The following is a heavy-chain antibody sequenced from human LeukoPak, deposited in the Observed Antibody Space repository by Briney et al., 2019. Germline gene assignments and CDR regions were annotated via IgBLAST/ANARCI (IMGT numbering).Heavy chain of an antibody. CDR3: TRRGGVAASEYYMDV. D-gene: IGHD6-13*01. Sequence: GGSLRLSCAASGFTFSNAWMSWVRQASGKGLEWVGRIRSKANSYATAYAASVKGRFTISRDDSKNTAYLQMNSLKTEDTAVYYCTRRGGVAASEYYMDVWGKGTTVTVSS. CDR1: GFTFSNAW. J-gene: IGHJ6*03. V-gene: IGHV3-73*01. CDR2: IRSKANSYAT.